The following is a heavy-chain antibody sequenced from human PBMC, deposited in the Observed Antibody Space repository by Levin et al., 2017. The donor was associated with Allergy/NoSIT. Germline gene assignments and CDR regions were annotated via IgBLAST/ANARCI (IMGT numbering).Heavy chain of an antibody. CDR3: ARAGFWSGYGLDY. D-gene: IGHD3-3*01. CDR2: IYIDGSST. Sequence: GGSLRLSCAASGFTFSRHWMHWVRQAPGKGLVWVSRIYIDGSSTTYADFVKGRFTISRDNAKNTLYLQMNSLRAEATAVYYCARAGFWSGYGLDYWGQGTLVTVSS. V-gene: IGHV3-74*01. CDR1: GFTFSRHW. J-gene: IGHJ4*02.